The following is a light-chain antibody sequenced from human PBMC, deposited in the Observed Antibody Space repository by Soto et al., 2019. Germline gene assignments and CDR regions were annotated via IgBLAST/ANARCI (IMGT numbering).Light chain of an antibody. CDR1: QSVSNNY. J-gene: IGKJ1*01. V-gene: IGKV3-20*01. CDR2: GAS. Sequence: EVVLTQSPGTLSLSPRERATLSCRASQSVSNNYLACYQHKPGQAPRLLIYGASNRAPGIPDRFSGSGSGTDFTLTISRLEPEDFAVYYCQQYAASPRTFGQGTLVEVK. CDR3: QQYAASPRT.